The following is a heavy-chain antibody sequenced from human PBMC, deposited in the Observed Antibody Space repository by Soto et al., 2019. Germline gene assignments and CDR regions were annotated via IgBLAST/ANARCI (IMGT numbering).Heavy chain of an antibody. J-gene: IGHJ4*02. CDR2: IKEDGSEN. D-gene: IGHD5-12*01. CDR3: ARRRRSGYPGYELDS. Sequence: EVQLVESGGGLVQPGGSLRLSCAASGFTFSSYWMSWVRQAPGKGLEWVANIKEDGSENYYVDSVKGRFTISRDSAKTSLYLQMTSLRAEDTAVYICARRRRSGYPGYELDSWGPGTLVTVSS. V-gene: IGHV3-7*01. CDR1: GFTFSSYW.